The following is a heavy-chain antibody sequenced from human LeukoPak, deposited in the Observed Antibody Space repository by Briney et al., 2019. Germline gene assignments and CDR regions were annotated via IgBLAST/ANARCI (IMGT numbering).Heavy chain of an antibody. CDR1: GYSFSSYW. D-gene: IGHD2-21*01. CDR3: ARSYSRVNWFDP. Sequence: GESLKISCKGSGYSFSSYWIAWVRQMPGKGLEWMGIIYPGDSDTRYSPSFQGQVIISVDKSISTAYLQWSSLKASDTAMYYCARSYSRVNWFDPWGQGTLVTVSS. J-gene: IGHJ5*02. V-gene: IGHV5-51*01. CDR2: IYPGDSDT.